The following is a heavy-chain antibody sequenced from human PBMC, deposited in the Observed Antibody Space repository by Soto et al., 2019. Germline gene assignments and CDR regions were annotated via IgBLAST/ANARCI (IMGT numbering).Heavy chain of an antibody. D-gene: IGHD4-4*01. CDR1: GFTFNTYW. Sequence: GGSLRLSCAASGFTFNTYWMHWVRQTPGKGLVWVSHINSDGSSTGYADSVKGRFTISRDNAKNTLYLQMNSLRAEDTAVYYCVRDWSYTIDVWGQGTTVTVSS. CDR2: INSDGSST. V-gene: IGHV3-74*01. J-gene: IGHJ6*02. CDR3: VRDWSYTIDV.